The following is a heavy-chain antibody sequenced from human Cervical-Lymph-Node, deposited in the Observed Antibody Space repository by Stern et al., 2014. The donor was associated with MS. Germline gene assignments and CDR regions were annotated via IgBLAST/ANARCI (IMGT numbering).Heavy chain of an antibody. CDR3: ARDLGIAAVFKY. CDR2: INPSGGST. J-gene: IGHJ4*02. CDR1: GYTFTSFY. Sequence: QVQLVQSGTEVKKPGASVKVSCTSSGYTFTSFYLHWVRQAPGQGLEWMGIINPSGGSTSYAPKFQGRLSMTRDTSTSTVYMELSSLRSEDTAVYFCARDLGIAAVFKYWGQGTLVTVSS. V-gene: IGHV1-46*01. D-gene: IGHD6-13*01.